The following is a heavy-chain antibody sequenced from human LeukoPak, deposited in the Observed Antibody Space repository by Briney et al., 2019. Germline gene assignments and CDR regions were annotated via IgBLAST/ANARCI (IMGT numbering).Heavy chain of an antibody. CDR1: GFTFSDYY. Sequence: GGSLRLSCAASGFTFSDYYMSWIRQAPGKGLEWVSYTSSSGSTIYYADSVKGRFTISRDNAKNSLYLQMNSLRAEDTAVYYCARDWGWEYASNAFDIWGQGTMVTVSS. J-gene: IGHJ3*02. V-gene: IGHV3-11*01. CDR3: ARDWGWEYASNAFDI. D-gene: IGHD2-2*01. CDR2: TSSSGSTI.